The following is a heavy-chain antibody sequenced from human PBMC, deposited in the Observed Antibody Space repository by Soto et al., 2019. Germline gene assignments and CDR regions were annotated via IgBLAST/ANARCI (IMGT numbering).Heavy chain of an antibody. CDR3: ASLQVPGNFDY. CDR2: IYYTGDT. Sequence: PSETLSLTCTVSGGSITTTNYCWSWVRQPPGKGLEWIANIYYTGDTYYSPSLSSRVTISVDTSKSQFSLILTSVTAADTAMYFCASLQVPGNFDYWGHGTPVTVSS. J-gene: IGHJ4*01. V-gene: IGHV4-39*01. CDR1: GGSITTTNYC. D-gene: IGHD3-10*01.